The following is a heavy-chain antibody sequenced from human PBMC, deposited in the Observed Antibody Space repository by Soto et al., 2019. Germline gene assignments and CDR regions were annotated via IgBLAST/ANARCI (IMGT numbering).Heavy chain of an antibody. CDR1: GFTFSSYV. CDR3: AKRVAYSSSSAYFDY. J-gene: IGHJ4*02. CDR2: INDSGDT. Sequence: PGGSLRRSCAASGFTFSSYVMSCVRQAPGKGLEWFSSINDSGDTYYGDSVKGRFTISRENSKNTLYLKMNSLSAEDTAVYYCAKRVAYSSSSAYFDYWSQGNLVTVSA. V-gene: IGHV3-23*01. D-gene: IGHD6-6*01.